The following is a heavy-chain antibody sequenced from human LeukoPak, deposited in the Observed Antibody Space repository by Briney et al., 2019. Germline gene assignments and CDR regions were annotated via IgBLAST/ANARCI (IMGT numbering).Heavy chain of an antibody. CDR2: INHSGST. D-gene: IGHD3-9*01. Sequence: SETLSLTCAVYGGSFSGYYWSWIRNPPGKGLDCIGEINHSGSTNYNPSLKSRVTISVDTSKNQFSLKLSSVTAADTAVYHCAREKVLRYFDWLSTFDYWGQGTLVTVSS. V-gene: IGHV4-34*01. CDR3: AREKVLRYFDWLSTFDY. J-gene: IGHJ4*02. CDR1: GGSFSGYY.